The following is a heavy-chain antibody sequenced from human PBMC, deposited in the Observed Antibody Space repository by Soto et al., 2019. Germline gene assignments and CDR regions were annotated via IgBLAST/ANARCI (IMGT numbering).Heavy chain of an antibody. J-gene: IGHJ4*02. D-gene: IGHD3-9*01. V-gene: IGHV3-30*02. Sequence: GGSLRLSCAASGFTFSSYHMHWVRQAPSKGLEWVAVIWNDGSNKFYADSVKGRFTIYRDNSKNTLYLQMNSLRAGDTALYYCASGRGYDILTGYYPYFDYWGQGTLVTVSS. CDR1: GFTFSSYH. CDR3: ASGRGYDILTGYYPYFDY. CDR2: IWNDGSNK.